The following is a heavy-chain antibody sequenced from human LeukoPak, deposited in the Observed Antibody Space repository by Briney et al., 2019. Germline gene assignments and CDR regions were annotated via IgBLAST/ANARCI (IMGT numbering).Heavy chain of an antibody. Sequence: GGSLRLSCAASGFTFTNYAMSWVRQAPGKGLEWVSRISGSDGSTYYADSVKGRFTISRDNSKNTLYLQMNSLRAEDTAVYYCAKRGAPDAFNIWGQGTMVTVSS. J-gene: IGHJ3*02. CDR1: GFTFTNYA. V-gene: IGHV3-23*01. CDR3: AKRGAPDAFNI. CDR2: ISGSDGST.